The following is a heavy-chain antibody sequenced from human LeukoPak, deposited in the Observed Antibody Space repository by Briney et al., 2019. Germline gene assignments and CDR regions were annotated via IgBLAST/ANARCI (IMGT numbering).Heavy chain of an antibody. V-gene: IGHV4-59*08. CDR3: ARQTTLTGFAGGLGFNY. D-gene: IGHD1-1*01. CDR1: GGSISGWY. J-gene: IGHJ4*02. Sequence: SETLALTCSVSGGSISGWYWSWIRQPPGKGLEWIGDIYGSGGTKSNDSLKSRVTISLDTSRNRISLNLTSVTATDTAVYYCARQTTLTGFAGGLGFNYWGPGTLVTVSS. CDR2: IYGSGGT.